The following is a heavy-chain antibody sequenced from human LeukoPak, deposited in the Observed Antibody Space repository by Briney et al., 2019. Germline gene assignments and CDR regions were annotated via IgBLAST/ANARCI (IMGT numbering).Heavy chain of an antibody. D-gene: IGHD6-13*01. Sequence: ASVKVSCKASGYTITSYDINWVRQATGQGLEWMGWINPNSGNTGYAQKFQGRVTMTRNTSISTAYMELSSLRSEDTAVYYCATNSSTWLSDMDVWGKGTTVTVSS. V-gene: IGHV1-8*01. J-gene: IGHJ6*04. CDR1: GYTITSYD. CDR3: ATNSSTWLSDMDV. CDR2: INPNSGNT.